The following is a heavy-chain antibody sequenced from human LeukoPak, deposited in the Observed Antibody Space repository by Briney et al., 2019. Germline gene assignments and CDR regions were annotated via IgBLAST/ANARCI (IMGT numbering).Heavy chain of an antibody. V-gene: IGHV3-11*01. CDR2: ISSSGSTI. CDR1: GFTFSDYY. J-gene: IGHJ5*02. D-gene: IGHD4-11*01. Sequence: GGSLRLSCAASGFTFSDYYMSWIRQAPGKGLEWVSYISSSGSTIYYADSVKGRFTISRDNAKNSLYLQMNSLRAEDTAVYYCARDNYNMWRGSVYNWFDPWGQGTLVTVSS. CDR3: ARDNYNMWRGSVYNWFDP.